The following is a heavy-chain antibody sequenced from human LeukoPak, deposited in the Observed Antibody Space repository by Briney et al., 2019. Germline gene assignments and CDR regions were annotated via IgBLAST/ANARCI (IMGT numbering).Heavy chain of an antibody. J-gene: IGHJ4*02. CDR3: TSSPILTGYYEVFDY. V-gene: IGHV3-73*01. CDR1: GFTFSGSA. Sequence: QPGGSLKLSCAASGFTFSGSAMHWVRQASGKGLEWVGRIRSKANNYATAYAASVKGRFTISRDDSKNTAYLQMNSLKTEDTAVYYCTSSPILTGYYEVFDYWGQGTLVTVSS. CDR2: IRSKANNYAT. D-gene: IGHD3-9*01.